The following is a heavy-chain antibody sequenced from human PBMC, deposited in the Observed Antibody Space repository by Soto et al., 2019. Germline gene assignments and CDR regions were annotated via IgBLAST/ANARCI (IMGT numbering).Heavy chain of an antibody. CDR1: GFTFSTYT. D-gene: IGHD1-26*01. Sequence: GGSLRRSCAYSGFTFSTYTMNWVRQAPGKGLEWVSSINGRGNYIYYAESVKGRFTISRDNAKNSLYLQMDRLRAEDTALYYCVREDGKVGTNSAFDYWGLGALVTVSS. V-gene: IGHV3-21*01. CDR3: VREDGKVGTNSAFDY. CDR2: INGRGNYI. J-gene: IGHJ4*02.